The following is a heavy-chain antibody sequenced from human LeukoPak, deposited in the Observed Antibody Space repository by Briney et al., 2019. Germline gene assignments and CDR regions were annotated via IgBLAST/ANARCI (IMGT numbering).Heavy chain of an antibody. CDR3: AKTRENYYGPGYGMDV. D-gene: IGHD3-10*01. V-gene: IGHV3-30*18. CDR2: ISYDGSDE. J-gene: IGHJ6*02. CDR1: GVTYW. Sequence: GGSLRLSCAASGVTYWMSWVRQAPGKGLEWVAVISYDGSDEYYADSVKGRFTISRDNSKNTLYLQVNSLRAEDTAVYYCAKTRENYYGPGYGMDVWGQGTTVTVSS.